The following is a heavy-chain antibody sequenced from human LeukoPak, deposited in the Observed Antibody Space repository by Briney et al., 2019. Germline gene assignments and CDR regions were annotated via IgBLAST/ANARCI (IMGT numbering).Heavy chain of an antibody. Sequence: SETLSLTCTVSGGSISSSSYYWGWIRQPPGKGLEWIGSIYYSGSTYYNPSLKSRVTISVDTSKNQFSLKLSSVTAADTAVYYCARGGYDSGSYLIDYWGQGTLVTVSS. CDR3: ARGGYDSGSYLIDY. J-gene: IGHJ4*02. CDR1: GGSISSSSYY. CDR2: IYYSGST. D-gene: IGHD3-22*01. V-gene: IGHV4-39*01.